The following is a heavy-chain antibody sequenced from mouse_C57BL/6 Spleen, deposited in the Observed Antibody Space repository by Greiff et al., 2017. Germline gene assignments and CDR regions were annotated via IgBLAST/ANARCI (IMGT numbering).Heavy chain of an antibody. Sequence: LEWVAYISSGSSTIYYADTVKGRFTISRDNAKNTLFLQMTSLRSEDTAMYYCARPYYFCSYWYCDVWGTGTTVTVSS. J-gene: IGHJ1*03. D-gene: IGHD1-1*01. CDR2: ISSGSSTI. V-gene: IGHV5-17*01. CDR3: ARPYYFCSYWYCDV.